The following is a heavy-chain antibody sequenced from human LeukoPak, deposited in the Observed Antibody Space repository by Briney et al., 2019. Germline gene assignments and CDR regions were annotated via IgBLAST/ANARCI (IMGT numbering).Heavy chain of an antibody. CDR3: ARSYYYGSGSYLNWFDP. CDR1: GYTFTGYY. CDR2: INPNSGGT. D-gene: IGHD3-10*01. J-gene: IGHJ5*02. Sequence: GASVKVSCKASGYTFTGYYMHWVRQAPGQGLEWMGWINPNSGGTNYAQKFQGRVTMTRDTSISTAYMELSRLRSDDTAVYYCARSYYYGSGSYLNWFDPWGQGTLVTVSS. V-gene: IGHV1-2*02.